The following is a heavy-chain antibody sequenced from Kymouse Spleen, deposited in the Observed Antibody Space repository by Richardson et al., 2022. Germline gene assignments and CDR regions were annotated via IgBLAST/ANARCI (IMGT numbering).Heavy chain of an antibody. Sequence: EVQLVESGGGLVQPGGSLRLSCAASGFTFSSYSMNWVRQAPGKGLEWVSYISSSSSTIYYADSVKGRFTISRDNAKNSLYLQMNSLRDEDTAVYYCAGITIFGVVIIRG*LLGPGNPGHRLL. CDR1: GFTFSSYS. V-gene: IGHV3-48*02. J-gene: IGHJ4*02. CDR3: AGITIFGVVIIRG*L. CDR2: ISSSSSTI. D-gene: IGHD3-3*01.